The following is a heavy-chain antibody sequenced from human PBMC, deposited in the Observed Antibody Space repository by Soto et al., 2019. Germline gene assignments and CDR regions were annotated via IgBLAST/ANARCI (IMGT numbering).Heavy chain of an antibody. Sequence: LSLTCAASGFTFSSYAMSWVRQAPGKGLEWVSAISGSGGSTYYADSVKGRFTISRDNSKNTLYLQMNSLRAEDTAVYYCAKPLREYSSSFDYWGQGTLVTVSS. J-gene: IGHJ4*02. V-gene: IGHV3-23*01. CDR3: AKPLREYSSSFDY. CDR1: GFTFSSYA. CDR2: ISGSGGST. D-gene: IGHD6-6*01.